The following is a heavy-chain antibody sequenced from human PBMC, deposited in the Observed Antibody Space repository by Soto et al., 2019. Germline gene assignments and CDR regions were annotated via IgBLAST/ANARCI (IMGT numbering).Heavy chain of an antibody. CDR1: GYTFTGYY. J-gene: IGHJ6*02. CDR2: INPNSGGT. CDR3: ATGGTYYYDSSGRIYYYYGMDV. V-gene: IGHV1-2*04. D-gene: IGHD3-22*01. Sequence: QVQLVQSGAEVKKPGASVKVSCKASGYTFTGYYMHWVRQAPGQGLEWMGWINPNSGGTNYAQKFQGWVTMTRDTYISTAYMELSRLRSEDTAVYYWATGGTYYYDSSGRIYYYYGMDVWGQGTTVTVSS.